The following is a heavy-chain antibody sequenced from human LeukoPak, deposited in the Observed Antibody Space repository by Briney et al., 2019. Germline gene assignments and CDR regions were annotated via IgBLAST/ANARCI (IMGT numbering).Heavy chain of an antibody. V-gene: IGHV4-39*01. CDR1: GGSISSSSYY. D-gene: IGHD6-13*01. CDR2: IYYSGST. CDR3: ARRIRDSSSWAYFDY. Sequence: SETLSLTCTVSGGSISSSSYYWGWIRQPPGKGLEWIGGIYYSGSTYYNPSLESRVTISVDTSKNQFSLKLSSVTAADTAVYYCARRIRDSSSWAYFDYWGQGTLVTVSS. J-gene: IGHJ4*02.